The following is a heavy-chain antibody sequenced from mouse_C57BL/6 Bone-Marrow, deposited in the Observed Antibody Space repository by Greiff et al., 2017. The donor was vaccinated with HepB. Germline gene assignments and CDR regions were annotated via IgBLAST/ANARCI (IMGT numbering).Heavy chain of an antibody. Sequence: DVKLVESGGGLVKPGGSLKLSCAASGFTFSSYAMSWVRQTPEKRLEWVASISSGGSTYYPDSVKGRFTISRDNARNILYLQMSSLRSEDTAMYYCARGGITTSYAMDYWGQGTSVTVSS. CDR2: ISSGGST. CDR1: GFTFSSYA. J-gene: IGHJ4*01. D-gene: IGHD2-4*01. V-gene: IGHV5-6-5*01. CDR3: ARGGITTSYAMDY.